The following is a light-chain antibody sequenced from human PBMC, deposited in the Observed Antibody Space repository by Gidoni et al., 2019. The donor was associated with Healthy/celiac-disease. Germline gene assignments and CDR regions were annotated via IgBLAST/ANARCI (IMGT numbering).Light chain of an antibody. CDR3: QQYYSTLFT. CDR2: WAS. J-gene: IGKJ3*01. Sequence: DIVMTQSPDSLSVSLCDRATINCKSSQSVLYSSNNKNYFAWYQQKPGQPPKLLIYWASTRESGVPDRFSGSGSGTDFTLTISILQAEDVAVYYCQQYYSTLFTFGPGTKVDIK. V-gene: IGKV4-1*01. CDR1: QSVLYSSNNKNY.